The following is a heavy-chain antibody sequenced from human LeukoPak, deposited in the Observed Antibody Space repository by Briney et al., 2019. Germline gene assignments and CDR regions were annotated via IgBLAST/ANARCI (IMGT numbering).Heavy chain of an antibody. V-gene: IGHV1-18*01. J-gene: IGHJ4*02. Sequence: ASVKVSCKASGYTFTSYGISWVRQAPGQGLEWMGWISAYNGNTNYAQKLQGRVTMTTDTSTSTAYMELRSLTSDDTAVYYCARGSSSWYVGPPLDYWGQGTLVTVSS. CDR1: GYTFTSYG. D-gene: IGHD6-13*01. CDR2: ISAYNGNT. CDR3: ARGSSSWYVGPPLDY.